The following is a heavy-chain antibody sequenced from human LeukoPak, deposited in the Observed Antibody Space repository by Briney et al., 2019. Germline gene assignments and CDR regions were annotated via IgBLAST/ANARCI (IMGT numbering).Heavy chain of an antibody. J-gene: IGHJ4*02. Sequence: GESLKISCKGSGYNFTNYWIAWVRQMPGKGLEWMGIIYPGDSSTKYSPSFQGQVTISADKSITTASLQWSGLKASDTAIYYCARVDTSGYFSFSGSYYFDYWGQGTLVTVSS. CDR2: IYPGDSST. CDR3: ARVDTSGYFSFSGSYYFDY. D-gene: IGHD3-22*01. CDR1: GYNFTNYW. V-gene: IGHV5-51*01.